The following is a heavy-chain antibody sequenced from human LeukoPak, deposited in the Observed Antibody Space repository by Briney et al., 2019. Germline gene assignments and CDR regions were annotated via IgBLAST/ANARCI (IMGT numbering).Heavy chain of an antibody. CDR3: ARSDSSIAVAGVDY. CDR1: GFTFSSYA. V-gene: IGHV3-30-3*01. CDR2: ISYDGSNK. D-gene: IGHD6-19*01. Sequence: PGGSLRLSCAASGFTFSSYAMHWVRQAPGKGLEWVAVISYDGSNKYYADSVKGRFTISRDNSKNTLYLQMNSLRAEDTAVYYCARSDSSIAVAGVDYWGQGTLVTVSS. J-gene: IGHJ4*02.